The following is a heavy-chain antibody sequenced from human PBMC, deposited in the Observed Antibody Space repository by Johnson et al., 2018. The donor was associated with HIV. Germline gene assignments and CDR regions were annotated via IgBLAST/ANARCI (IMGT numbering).Heavy chain of an antibody. CDR2: SDSGGRT. D-gene: IGHD3-3*01. CDR1: GFTVSSNY. Sequence: VQLVESGGGLVQPGGSLRLSCAASGFTVSSNYMSWVRQAPGKGLEWVSGISDSGGRTDYADSVKGRFSISRDNSKNTVSLQMNSLRPEDTAVYYCAKVILFFAAFDLWGQGTMVTVSS. J-gene: IGHJ3*01. CDR3: AKVILFFAAFDL. V-gene: IGHV3-66*02.